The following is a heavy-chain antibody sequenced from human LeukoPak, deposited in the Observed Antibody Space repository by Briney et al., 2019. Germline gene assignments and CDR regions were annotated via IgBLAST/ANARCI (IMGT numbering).Heavy chain of an antibody. V-gene: IGHV3-23*01. J-gene: IGHJ4*02. CDR1: GFTFSSLA. Sequence: AGGSLRLSCAASGFTFSSLAMTWVRQAPGKGLEWVSGISDGGGGTSYADSVKGRFTISRDNSQSTLYLQMNSLRAEDTAVYYCAKDRVCSGGSCYFDYWGQGTLVTVSS. CDR3: AKDRVCSGGSCYFDY. CDR2: ISDGGGGT. D-gene: IGHD2-15*01.